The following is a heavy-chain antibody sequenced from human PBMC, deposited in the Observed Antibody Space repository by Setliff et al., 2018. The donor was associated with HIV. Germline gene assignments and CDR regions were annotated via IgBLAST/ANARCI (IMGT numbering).Heavy chain of an antibody. CDR3: AKVGLYDSFGYANGLPDAFDT. Sequence: GGSLRLSCAASGFTFSTYAMSWVRQAPGKGLEYVSAISSNGGSTYYADSVKGRFTISRDNSKNTLYLQMNSLRAEDTATYYCAKVGLYDSFGYANGLPDAFDTWGQGTMVTVSS. CDR2: ISSNGGST. V-gene: IGHV3-64*02. D-gene: IGHD3-22*01. J-gene: IGHJ3*02. CDR1: GFTFSTYA.